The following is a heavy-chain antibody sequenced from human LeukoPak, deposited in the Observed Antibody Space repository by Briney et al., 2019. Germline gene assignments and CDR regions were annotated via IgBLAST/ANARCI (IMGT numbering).Heavy chain of an antibody. CDR2: IWYDGSNK. J-gene: IGHJ4*02. CDR1: GFTFSSYV. CDR3: ARDQTSCSSTSCFADY. D-gene: IGHD2-2*01. Sequence: GGSLRLSCAASGFTFSSYVMHWVRQAPGKGLEWVAVIWYDGSNKYYVDSVKGRFTISRDNSKNTLFLQMNSLRAEDTAVYYCARDQTSCSSTSCFADYWGQGTLVTVSS. V-gene: IGHV3-33*01.